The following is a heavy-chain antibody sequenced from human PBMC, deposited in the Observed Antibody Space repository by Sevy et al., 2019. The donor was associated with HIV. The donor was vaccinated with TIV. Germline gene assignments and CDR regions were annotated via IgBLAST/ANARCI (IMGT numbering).Heavy chain of an antibody. V-gene: IGHV4-61*01. J-gene: IGHJ5*02. CDR1: GGSVSSGSYY. Sequence: SETLSLTCTVSGGSVSSGSYYWSWIRQPPGKGLEWIGYIYYSGSTNYNPSLKSRVTISVDTSRNQFSLKLSSVTAADTAVYYCARDIGYYYGSGGNWFDPWGQGTLVTVSS. D-gene: IGHD3-10*01. CDR3: ARDIGYYYGSGGNWFDP. CDR2: IYYSGST.